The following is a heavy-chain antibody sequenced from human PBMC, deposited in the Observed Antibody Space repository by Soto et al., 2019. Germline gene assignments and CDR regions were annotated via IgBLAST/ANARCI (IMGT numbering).Heavy chain of an antibody. CDR1: GGSISSYY. V-gene: IGHV4-59*01. Sequence: QVQLQESGPGLVKPSETLSLTCTVSGGSISSYYWSWIRQPPGKGLEWIGYIYYSGSTNYNPSLKSRVTISVDTSKNQFSLKLSSVTAADTAVYYCARRYGGNFDYRGQGTLVIVSS. D-gene: IGHD1-26*01. J-gene: IGHJ4*02. CDR3: ARRYGGNFDY. CDR2: IYYSGST.